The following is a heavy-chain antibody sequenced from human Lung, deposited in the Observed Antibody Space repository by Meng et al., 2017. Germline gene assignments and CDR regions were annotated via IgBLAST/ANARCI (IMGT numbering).Heavy chain of an antibody. CDR3: ARDRDGYASFDH. J-gene: IGHJ4*02. CDR2: ITPNSGGA. D-gene: IGHD5-24*01. Sequence: QVQLVQSGAEVRKPGASLQVSCATSGYIFTDFQIHWVRQAPGQGLEWMGRITPNSGGANYAQKFQGRVTMTRDTSIRTAYMDLSRLTSDDTAIYYCARDRDGYASFDHWGQGTLVTVSS. V-gene: IGHV1-2*06. CDR1: GYIFTDFQ.